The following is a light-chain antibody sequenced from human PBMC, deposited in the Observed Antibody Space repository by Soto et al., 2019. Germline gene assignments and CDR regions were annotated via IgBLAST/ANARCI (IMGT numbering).Light chain of an antibody. V-gene: IGLV2-14*01. CDR3: SSYTSSSTYV. J-gene: IGLJ1*01. CDR1: SSDVGGYNY. CDR2: DVS. Sequence: QSALTQPASVSGSPGQSITIACTGTSSDVGGYNYVSWYQQYPGKAPRLVISDVSNRPSGVSNRFSGSKSSNSASPTISGLQAEDEADYYCSSYTSSSTYVFGTGTKVTVL.